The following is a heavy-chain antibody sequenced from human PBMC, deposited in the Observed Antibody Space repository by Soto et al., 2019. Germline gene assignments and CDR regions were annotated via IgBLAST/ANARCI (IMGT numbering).Heavy chain of an antibody. CDR2: ISSSGSTI. D-gene: IGHD3-10*01. J-gene: IGHJ6*02. V-gene: IGHV3-11*01. Sequence: GGSLRLSCAASGFTFSDYYMSWIRQAPGKGLEWVSYISSSGSTIYYADSVKGRFTISRDNAKNSLYLQMNSLRAEDTAVYYCARLGGSGSLKPYYYYGMDVWGQGNTVTVSS. CDR3: ARLGGSGSLKPYYYYGMDV. CDR1: GFTFSDYY.